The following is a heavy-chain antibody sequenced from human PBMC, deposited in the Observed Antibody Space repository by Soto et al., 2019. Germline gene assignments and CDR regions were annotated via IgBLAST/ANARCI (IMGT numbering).Heavy chain of an antibody. J-gene: IGHJ3*02. V-gene: IGHV1-18*01. Sequence: ASVQVSCKASGYTFTSYGISWVRQAPGQGLEWMGWISTYNGNTNYAQKLQGRVTMTTDTSTSTAYMELRSLRSDDTAVYYCARDGSGDGAFDIWGQGTMVTVSS. D-gene: IGHD2-21*02. CDR2: ISTYNGNT. CDR1: GYTFTSYG. CDR3: ARDGSGDGAFDI.